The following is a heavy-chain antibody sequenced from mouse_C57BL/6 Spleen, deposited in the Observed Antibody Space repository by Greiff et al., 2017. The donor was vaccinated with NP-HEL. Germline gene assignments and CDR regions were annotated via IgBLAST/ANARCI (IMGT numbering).Heavy chain of an antibody. CDR2: IYPGNSDT. V-gene: IGHV1-5*01. CDR3: TGYGYDEGWFAY. J-gene: IGHJ3*01. D-gene: IGHD2-2*01. Sequence: EVQLQQSGTVLARPGASVKMSCKTSGYTFTSYWMHWVNQRPGQGLEWIGAIYPGNSDTSYNQKFKGKAKLTAVTSASTAYMELSSLKNEDSAVYYCTGYGYDEGWFAYWGQGTLVTVSA. CDR1: GYTFTSYW.